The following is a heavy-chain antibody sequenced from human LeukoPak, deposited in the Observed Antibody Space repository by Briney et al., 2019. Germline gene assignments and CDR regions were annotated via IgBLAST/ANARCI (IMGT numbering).Heavy chain of an antibody. J-gene: IGHJ4*02. CDR2: ISAYNGNT. CDR1: GYTFTSYG. D-gene: IGHD3-16*02. CDR3: ARGGSVYVWGSYLY. Sequence: ASVKVSCKASGYTFTSYGISWVRQAPGQGLEWMGWISAYNGNTKYEPKLQGRVTMTTDTTTSTAYQELRSLRSDDTAADYCARGGSVYVWGSYLYWGQGTLVTVSS. V-gene: IGHV1-18*01.